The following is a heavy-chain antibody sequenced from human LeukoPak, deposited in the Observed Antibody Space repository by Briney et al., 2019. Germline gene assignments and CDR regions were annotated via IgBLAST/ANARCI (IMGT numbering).Heavy chain of an antibody. Sequence: GGSLRLSCAASGFTLSSYWMSWVRQAPGKGLEWVANIKQDGREKYYVDSVKGRFTISRDNAKNSLYLQMNSLRAEDTAVYYCARDLYVWGSYRSYYFDYWGQGTLVTVSS. D-gene: IGHD3-16*02. J-gene: IGHJ4*02. V-gene: IGHV3-7*01. CDR3: ARDLYVWGSYRSYYFDY. CDR2: IKQDGREK. CDR1: GFTLSSYW.